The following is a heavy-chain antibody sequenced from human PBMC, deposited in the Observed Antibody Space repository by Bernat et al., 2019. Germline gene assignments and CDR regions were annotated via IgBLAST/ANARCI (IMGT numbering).Heavy chain of an antibody. J-gene: IGHJ4*02. Sequence: DVQLMESGGDLVQPGGSLRLSCAASGFTFSDSGMSWVRLPPGKGLESVSTISSDGENTHYAGSVQGRFTISRDNSQSTLYLQMDSLRAEDAAIYYCAKGSAPYVDYWGQRALVTVSS. D-gene: IGHD3-16*01. V-gene: IGHV3-23*01. CDR3: AKGSAPYVDY. CDR2: ISSDGENT. CDR1: GFTFSDSG.